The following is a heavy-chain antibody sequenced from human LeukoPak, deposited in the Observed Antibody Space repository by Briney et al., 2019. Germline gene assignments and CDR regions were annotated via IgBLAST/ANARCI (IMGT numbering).Heavy chain of an antibody. V-gene: IGHV4-39*07. CDR3: ARRSSYGSGVRP. J-gene: IGHJ5*02. CDR1: GGSISSSRYY. D-gene: IGHD3-10*01. Sequence: SETLSLTCTVSGGSISSSRYYWDWIRQPPGKGLEWIGSIYHSGSTYYNPSLKSRVTISVDTSKNQFSLKLSSVTAADTAVYYCARRSSYGSGVRPWGQGTLVTVSS. CDR2: IYHSGST.